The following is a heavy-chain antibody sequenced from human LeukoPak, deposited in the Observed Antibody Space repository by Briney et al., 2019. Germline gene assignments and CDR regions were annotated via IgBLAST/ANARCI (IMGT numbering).Heavy chain of an antibody. CDR3: ARHNYDSSGYFNWFDP. CDR1: GGSISSSNW. CDR2: IYHSGST. J-gene: IGHJ5*02. V-gene: IGHV4-4*02. D-gene: IGHD3-22*01. Sequence: SGTLSLTCAVSGGSISSSNWWSWVRQPPGKGLEWIGEIYHSGSTNYNPSLKSRVTISVDTSKNQFSLKLSSVTAADTAVYYCARHNYDSSGYFNWFDPWGQGTLVTVSS.